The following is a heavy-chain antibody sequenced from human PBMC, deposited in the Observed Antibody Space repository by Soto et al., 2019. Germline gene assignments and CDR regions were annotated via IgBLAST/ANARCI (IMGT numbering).Heavy chain of an antibody. D-gene: IGHD3-16*01. CDR2: IKPDGSEG. J-gene: IGHJ4*02. CDR1: GFTCSAHW. V-gene: IGHV3-7*01. CDR3: VRGGWGDY. Sequence: EVQLVESGGGLVQPGGSLRLSCAVSGFTCSAHWMSWVRQAPGKGLEWLANIKPDGSEGYYLYYIKGRFTISRDNASSSLYLQMSSLRADDPAMYYCVRGGWGDYWGQGTLLTVSP.